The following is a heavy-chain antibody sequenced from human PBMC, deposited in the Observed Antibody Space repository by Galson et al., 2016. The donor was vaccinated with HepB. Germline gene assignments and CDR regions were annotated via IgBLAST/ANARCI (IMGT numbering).Heavy chain of an antibody. D-gene: IGHD4-17*01. V-gene: IGHV6-1*01. CDR2: TYYRSKWYN. Sequence: CAISGDSASSNSAAWHWIRQSPSRGLEWLGRTYYRSKWYNDYTVSVKGRITINPDTSKNQFSLQLNSVTPEDTAVYYRARQYGTYFAYWGRGTLVTVSS. J-gene: IGHJ4*02. CDR3: ARQYGTYFAY. CDR1: GDSASSNSAA.